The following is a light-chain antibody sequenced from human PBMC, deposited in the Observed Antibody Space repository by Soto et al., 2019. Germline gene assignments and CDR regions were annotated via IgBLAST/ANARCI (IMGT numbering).Light chain of an antibody. CDR2: EVN. CDR1: SSDIGAYDY. Sequence: QSVLTKPASLSGSPGQSITISCTGTSSDIGAYDYVSWFQQHPGKAPKLMISEVNNRPSGVSNRFSGSKSGNTAYLTISGLQVDDEGTYYCSSYGGYNNVVFGTGNKVKVL. CDR3: SSYGGYNNVV. V-gene: IGLV2-14*01. J-gene: IGLJ1*01.